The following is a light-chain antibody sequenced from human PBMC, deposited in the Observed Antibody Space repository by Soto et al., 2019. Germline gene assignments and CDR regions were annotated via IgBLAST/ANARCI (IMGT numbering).Light chain of an antibody. Sequence: DIQMPQSPSPLSASVGDRVTITCRASQSISSWLAWYQQKPGKAPKLLIYKASSLESGGPSRFSGSGSGTEFTLTISSLQPDDFATYYCQQYNSYSITFGQGTRLEIK. CDR1: QSISSW. CDR2: KAS. V-gene: IGKV1-5*03. CDR3: QQYNSYSIT. J-gene: IGKJ5*01.